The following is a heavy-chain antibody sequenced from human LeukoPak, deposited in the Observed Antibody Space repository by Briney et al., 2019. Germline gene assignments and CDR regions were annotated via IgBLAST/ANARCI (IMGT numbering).Heavy chain of an antibody. D-gene: IGHD1-26*01. Sequence: ASVKVSCKASGYTFTSYGISWVRQAPGQGLEWMGWISAYYGNTNYAQKLQGRVTMTTDTSTSTAYMELRSLRSDDTAVYYCARWARRVGATTLDYWGQGTLVTVSS. CDR2: ISAYYGNT. CDR3: ARWARRVGATTLDY. V-gene: IGHV1-18*01. J-gene: IGHJ4*02. CDR1: GYTFTSYG.